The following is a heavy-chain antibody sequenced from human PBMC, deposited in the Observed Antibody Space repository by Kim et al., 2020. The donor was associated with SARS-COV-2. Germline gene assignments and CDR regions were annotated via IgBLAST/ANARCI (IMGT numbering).Heavy chain of an antibody. V-gene: IGHV1-18*04. CDR2: ISAYNGNT. D-gene: IGHD2-2*01. Sequence: ASVKVSCKASGYTFTSYGISWVRQAPGQGLEWMGWISAYNGNTNYAQKLQGRVTMTTDTSTSTAYMELRSLRSDDTAVYYCARDEEYCSSTSCSVGVYWGQGTLVTVSS. CDR1: GYTFTSYG. J-gene: IGHJ4*02. CDR3: ARDEEYCSSTSCSVGVY.